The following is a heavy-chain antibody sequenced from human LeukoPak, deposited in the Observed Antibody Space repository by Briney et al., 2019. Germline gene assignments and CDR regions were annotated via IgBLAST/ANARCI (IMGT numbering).Heavy chain of an antibody. V-gene: IGHV4-34*01. Sequence: SETLSLTCAVNAGSFSGYYWSWIRQPPGKGLEWIGEINHSGSTNYNPSLKSRVTISVDTSKNQFSLKLSSVTAADTAVYYCARGYSGYDPLDYWGQGTLVTVSS. D-gene: IGHD5-12*01. CDR3: ARGYSGYDPLDY. CDR2: INHSGST. J-gene: IGHJ4*02. CDR1: AGSFSGYY.